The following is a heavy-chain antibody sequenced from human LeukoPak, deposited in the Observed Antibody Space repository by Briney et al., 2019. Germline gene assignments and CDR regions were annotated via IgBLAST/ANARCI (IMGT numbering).Heavy chain of an antibody. CDR3: ARGGPAAMVDP. Sequence: GGSLRLSCAASGFTFSSYWMSWVRQAPGKGLEWVANIKQDGSEKYYVDSVKGRYTISRDNAKNSLYLQMNSLRAEDTAVYYCARGGPAAMVDPWGQGTLVTVSS. D-gene: IGHD2-2*01. CDR2: IKQDGSEK. V-gene: IGHV3-7*01. CDR1: GFTFSSYW. J-gene: IGHJ5*02.